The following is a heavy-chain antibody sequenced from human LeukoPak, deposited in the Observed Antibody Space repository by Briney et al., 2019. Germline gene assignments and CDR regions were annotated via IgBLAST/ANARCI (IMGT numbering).Heavy chain of an antibody. CDR2: ISAYNGNT. D-gene: IGHD2-15*01. Sequence: ASVKVSCKASGYTFASFGISWVRQAPGQGLEWMGWISAYNGNTNYAQNLQGRVTMTTNTSTSTAYMELRSLRSDDTAVYYCARDIVMVVGSFYYGMDFWGQGTTVTVS. J-gene: IGHJ6*02. CDR3: ARDIVMVVGSFYYGMDF. CDR1: GYTFASFG. V-gene: IGHV1-18*01.